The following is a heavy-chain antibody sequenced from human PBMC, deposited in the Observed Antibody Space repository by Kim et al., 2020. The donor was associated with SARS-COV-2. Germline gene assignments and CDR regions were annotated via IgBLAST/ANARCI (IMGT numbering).Heavy chain of an antibody. CDR2: IYYSGST. D-gene: IGHD2-15*01. J-gene: IGHJ6*02. Sequence: SETLSLTCTVSGASVSSGSYYWSWIRQPPGKGLEWIGYIYYSGSTNYNPSLKSRVTISVDTSKNQFSLKLSSVTAADTAVYYCARVPGRTPVYYGMDVWGQGTTVTVSS. CDR3: ARVPGRTPVYYGMDV. CDR1: GASVSSGSYY. V-gene: IGHV4-61*01.